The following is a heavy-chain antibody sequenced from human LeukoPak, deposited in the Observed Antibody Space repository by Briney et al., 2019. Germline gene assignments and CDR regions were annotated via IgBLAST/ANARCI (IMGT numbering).Heavy chain of an antibody. CDR3: ARELYSGSYYGVNY. Sequence: PGGSLRLSCAASGFSFSSSWMTWVRQAPGKGLEWVANINQDGSEIYYVDSVKGRFTITRDNAKNSLYLQMNSLRAEDTAVYFCARELYSGSYYGVNYWGQGTLVTVSS. V-gene: IGHV3-7*04. J-gene: IGHJ4*02. D-gene: IGHD1-26*01. CDR2: INQDGSEI. CDR1: GFSFSSSW.